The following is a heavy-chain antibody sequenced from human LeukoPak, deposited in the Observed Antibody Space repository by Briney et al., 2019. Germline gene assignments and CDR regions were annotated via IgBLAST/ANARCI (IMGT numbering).Heavy chain of an antibody. Sequence: GRSLRLSCAASGFTFSSYAMHWVRQAPGEGLEWVAVISYDGSNKYYADSVKGRFTISRDNSKNTLYLQMNSLRAEDTAVYYCARDLGSGWYFDYWGQGTLVTVSS. D-gene: IGHD6-19*01. CDR1: GFTFSSYA. CDR3: ARDLGSGWYFDY. CDR2: ISYDGSNK. J-gene: IGHJ4*02. V-gene: IGHV3-30*04.